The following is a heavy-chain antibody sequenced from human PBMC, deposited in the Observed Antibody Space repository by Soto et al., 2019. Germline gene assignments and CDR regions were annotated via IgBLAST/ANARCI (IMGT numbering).Heavy chain of an antibody. D-gene: IGHD1-7*01. V-gene: IGHV4-34*01. J-gene: IGHJ4*02. CDR2: INHSGST. CDR3: ARGFWNYGYFDY. Sequence: SETLSLTCAVYGGSFSGYYWSWIRQPPGKGLEWIGEINHSGSTNYNPSLKSRVTISVDTSKNQFSLKLSSVTAADTAVYYCARGFWNYGYFDYWGQGTLVTVSS. CDR1: GGSFSGYY.